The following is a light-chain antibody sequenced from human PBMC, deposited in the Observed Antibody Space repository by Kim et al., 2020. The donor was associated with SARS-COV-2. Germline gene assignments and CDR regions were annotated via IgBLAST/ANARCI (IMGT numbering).Light chain of an antibody. CDR1: SLRSYY. J-gene: IGLJ3*02. V-gene: IGLV3-19*01. Sequence: SSELTQDPAVSVALGQTVRITCQGDSLRSYYASWYQQKPGQAPVLVIYGKNNRPSGIPDRFSGSSSGNTASLTITGAQAEDEADYYCNSRDSSGNHHWVFGGGTKVTVL. CDR2: GKN. CDR3: NSRDSSGNHHWV.